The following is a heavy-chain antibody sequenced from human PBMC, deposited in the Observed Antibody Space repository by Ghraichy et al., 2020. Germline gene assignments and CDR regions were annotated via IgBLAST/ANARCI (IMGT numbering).Heavy chain of an antibody. V-gene: IGHV3-21*01. Sequence: GESLNISCAASGFTFSSYSMNWVRQAPGKGLEWVSSISSSSSYIYYADSVKGRFTISRDNAKNSLYLQMNSLRAEDTAVYYCARGGKRDFWRTSVPGMDVWGQGTTVTVSS. CDR2: ISSSSSYI. D-gene: IGHD3-3*01. J-gene: IGHJ6*02. CDR3: ARGGKRDFWRTSVPGMDV. CDR1: GFTFSSYS.